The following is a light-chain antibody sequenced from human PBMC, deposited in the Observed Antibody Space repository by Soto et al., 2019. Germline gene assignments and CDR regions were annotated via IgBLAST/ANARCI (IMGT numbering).Light chain of an antibody. Sequence: QAVVTQPPSVSGAPGQRVTISCTGSSSNIGAGYDVHWYQQLPGTAPKLLIYGNSNRPSGVPDRFSGSKSGTSAFLAITGLQAEDEADYYCQSYDSSLSVVFGGGTKVTVL. J-gene: IGLJ2*01. CDR2: GNS. V-gene: IGLV1-40*01. CDR3: QSYDSSLSVV. CDR1: SSNIGAGYD.